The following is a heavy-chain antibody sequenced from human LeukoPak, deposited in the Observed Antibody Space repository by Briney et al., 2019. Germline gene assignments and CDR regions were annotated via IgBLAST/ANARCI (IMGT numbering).Heavy chain of an antibody. V-gene: IGHV3-13*01. D-gene: IGHD6-13*01. CDR1: GFTFSSYD. CDR3: ARGGNSSSWYNFDY. CDR2: IGTAGDT. J-gene: IGHJ4*02. Sequence: GGSLRLSCAASGFTFSSYDMHWVRHATGKGLEWVSAIGTAGDTYYPGSAKGRFTISRENAKNSLYLQMNSLRAEDTAVYYCARGGNSSSWYNFDYWGQGTLVTVSS.